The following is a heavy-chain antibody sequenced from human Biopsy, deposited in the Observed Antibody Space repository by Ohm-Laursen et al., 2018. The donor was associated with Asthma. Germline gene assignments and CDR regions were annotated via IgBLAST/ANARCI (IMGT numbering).Heavy chain of an antibody. CDR3: ATLSWYASQY. CDR2: IKPDGSQT. J-gene: IGHJ4*02. D-gene: IGHD2-2*01. Sequence: SLRLSCAASGFTFSHYNINWVRQAPGKGLQWLAFIKPDGSQTYYADSVEGRFSISRDNSKNSLYLQMSSLRGEDTAIYYCATLSWYASQYWGQGTLVTVSS. V-gene: IGHV3-7*01. CDR1: GFTFSHYN.